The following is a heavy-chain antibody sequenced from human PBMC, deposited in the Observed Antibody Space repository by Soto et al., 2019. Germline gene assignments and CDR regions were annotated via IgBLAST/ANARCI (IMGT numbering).Heavy chain of an antibody. J-gene: IGHJ4*02. CDR3: AGDDWGLPHF. V-gene: IGHV3-7*04. CDR1: GFTFSHSW. D-gene: IGHD2-21*01. Sequence: PGGSLRLSCAASGFTFSHSWMSWVRQAPGKGLEWVANIKEDGSEIHYVDSVKGRFTISRDNAKNCLYLQMSSLRVEDTGVYYCAGDDWGLPHFRGQGSSVIVSS. CDR2: IKEDGSEI.